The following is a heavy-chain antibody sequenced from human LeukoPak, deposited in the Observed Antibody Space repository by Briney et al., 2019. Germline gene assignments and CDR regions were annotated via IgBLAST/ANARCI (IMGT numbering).Heavy chain of an antibody. V-gene: IGHV3-7*01. D-gene: IGHD1-26*01. CDR2: IKQDGSEK. J-gene: IGHJ3*02. CDR3: ASRIVGATRDAFDI. CDR1: GFTFSSYW. Sequence: GGSLRLSFAASGFTFSSYWMSWVRQAPGKGLEWVANIKQDGSEKYYVDSVKGRFTISRDNAKNSLYLQMNSLRAEDTAVYYCASRIVGATRDAFDIWGQGTMVTVSS.